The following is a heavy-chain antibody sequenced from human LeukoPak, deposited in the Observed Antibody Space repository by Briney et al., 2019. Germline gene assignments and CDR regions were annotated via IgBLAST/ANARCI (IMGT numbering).Heavy chain of an antibody. D-gene: IGHD5-12*01. V-gene: IGHV4-61*01. J-gene: IGHJ4*02. CDR2: IYYSGST. CDR1: GGSISSGSYY. Sequence: SETLSLTCTVSGGSISSGSYYWSWIRQPPGKGLEWIGYIYYSGSTNYNPSLKSRVTISVDTSKNQFSLKLSSVTAADTAVYYCARDGSGYDGFDYWGQGTLVTVSS. CDR3: ARDGSGYDGFDY.